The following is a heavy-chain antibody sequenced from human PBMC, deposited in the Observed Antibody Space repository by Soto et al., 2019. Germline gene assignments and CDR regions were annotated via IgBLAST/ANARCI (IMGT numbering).Heavy chain of an antibody. CDR1: GFTVSSTY. V-gene: IGHV3-66*01. CDR3: LCDSSGY. D-gene: IGHD3-22*01. CDR2: IYSGGST. Sequence: PXXSLRLSYTAYGFTVSSTYMRWVPQAPGKGLEWVSVIYSGGSTYYADSVKGRFTISRDNSKNTLYMQMSSLKTEDTAVYYCLCDSSGYCGQGTLVTVSS. J-gene: IGHJ4*02.